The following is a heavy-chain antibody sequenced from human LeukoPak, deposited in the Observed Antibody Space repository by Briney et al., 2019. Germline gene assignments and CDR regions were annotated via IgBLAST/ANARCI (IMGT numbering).Heavy chain of an antibody. CDR1: GFTFSSYA. V-gene: IGHV3-30*04. CDR2: ISYDGSNK. Sequence: GGSLRLSCAASGFTFSSYAMHWVRQAPGKGLEWVAVISYDGSNKYYADSVKGRFTISRDNSKNTLYLQMNSLRAEDTAAYYCARIAVAGNLDYWGQGTLVTVSS. CDR3: ARIAVAGNLDY. D-gene: IGHD6-19*01. J-gene: IGHJ4*02.